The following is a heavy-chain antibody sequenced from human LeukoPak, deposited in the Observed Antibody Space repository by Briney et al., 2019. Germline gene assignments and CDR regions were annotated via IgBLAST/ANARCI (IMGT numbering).Heavy chain of an antibody. CDR2: MYSRGST. V-gene: IGHV4-59*08. CDR3: ARGPHYYGSGSYYTDI. D-gene: IGHD3-10*01. CDR1: GDSISNYY. J-gene: IGHJ3*02. Sequence: PSETLSLTCTVSGDSISNYYWSWIRQPPGKGLEWIGYMYSRGSTNYTPSLKRRVSISEDTSKNQISLKLSSVTAADTAAYFCARGPHYYGSGSYYTDIWGQGTMVSVSS.